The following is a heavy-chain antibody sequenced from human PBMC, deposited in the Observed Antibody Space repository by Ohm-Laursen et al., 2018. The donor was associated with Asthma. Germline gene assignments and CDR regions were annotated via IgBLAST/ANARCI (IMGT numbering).Heavy chain of an antibody. Sequence: SLRLSCAASGFTFNKHHMTWVRQAPGKGLEWVSAIDGSGGRTYYADSVKGRFTISRDNPRNTLYLQMNSLTAEDTAVYYCAKDSSEVVAADEYWGQGTLVTVSS. V-gene: IGHV3-23*01. CDR2: IDGSGGRT. CDR3: AKDSSEVVAADEY. J-gene: IGHJ4*02. CDR1: GFTFNKHH. D-gene: IGHD2-15*01.